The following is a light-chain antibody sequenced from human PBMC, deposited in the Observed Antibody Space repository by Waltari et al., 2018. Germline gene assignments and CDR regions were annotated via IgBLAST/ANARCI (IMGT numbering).Light chain of an antibody. CDR1: SGSIAVNF. CDR3: QSYDTSNHGV. Sequence: FLLTQPHSVSESPGMTVTIYCTRSSGSIAVNFVQWYQQRPGRSPTPVIYEDKLRPSGVPDRFSGSIDSSSNSAFLTISGLTTEDEADYYCQSYDTSNHGVFGGGTKLTVL. J-gene: IGLJ3*02. V-gene: IGLV6-57*01. CDR2: EDK.